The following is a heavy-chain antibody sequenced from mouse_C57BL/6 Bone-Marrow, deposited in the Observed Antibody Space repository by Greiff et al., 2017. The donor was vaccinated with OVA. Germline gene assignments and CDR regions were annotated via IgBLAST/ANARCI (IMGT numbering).Heavy chain of an antibody. CDR3: TTYYYSWYFDV. CDR2: IDPENGDT. D-gene: IGHD1-1*01. Sequence: DVQLVESGAELVRPGASVKLSCTASGFNIKDDYMHWVKQRPEQGLEWIGWIDPENGDTEYASKFQGKATITADTSSNTAYLQLSSLTSEDTAVYYCTTYYYSWYFDVWGTGTTVTVSS. CDR1: GFNIKDDY. V-gene: IGHV14-4*01. J-gene: IGHJ1*03.